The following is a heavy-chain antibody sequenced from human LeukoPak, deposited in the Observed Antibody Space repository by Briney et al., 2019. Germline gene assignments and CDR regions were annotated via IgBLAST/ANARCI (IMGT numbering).Heavy chain of an antibody. CDR3: ARGGRGYYDEHF. D-gene: IGHD3-22*01. V-gene: IGHV4-59*11. CDR1: GFTFSSHA. J-gene: IGHJ4*02. CDR2: TFYSGTT. Sequence: GSLRLSCVASGFTFSSHAASWFRQAPGKGLEWIGNTFYSGTTNSNPSLKSRVTISVDTSRNQFSLKLSSVTAADTAVYYCARGGRGYYDEHFWGQGTLVTVSS.